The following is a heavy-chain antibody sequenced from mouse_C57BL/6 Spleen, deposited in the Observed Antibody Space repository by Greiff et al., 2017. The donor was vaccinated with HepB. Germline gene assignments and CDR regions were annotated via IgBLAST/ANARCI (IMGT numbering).Heavy chain of an antibody. D-gene: IGHD2-4*01. J-gene: IGHJ3*01. CDR1: GYTFTSYT. V-gene: IGHV1-4*01. Sequence: QVQLQQSGAELVRPGASVKMSCKASGYTFTSYTMHWVKQRPGQGLEWIGYINPSSGYTKYNQKFKDKATLTADKSSSTAYMQLSSLTSEDSAVYYCAGGGHDYDGFAYWGQGTLVTVSA. CDR2: INPSSGYT. CDR3: AGGGHDYDGFAY.